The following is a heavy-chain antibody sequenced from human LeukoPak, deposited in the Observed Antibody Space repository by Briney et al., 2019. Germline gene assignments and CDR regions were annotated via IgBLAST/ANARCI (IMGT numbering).Heavy chain of an antibody. J-gene: IGHJ4*02. CDR3: ARVESSGRYSVPRYHFDY. CDR1: GYTFTSYD. D-gene: IGHD1-26*01. V-gene: IGHV1-8*01. CDR2: MNPNSGNT. Sequence: ASVKVSCKASGYTFTSYDINWVRQATGQGLEWMGWMNPNSGNTGYAQKFQGRVTMTRNTSISTAYMELSSLRSEDTAVYYCARVESSGRYSVPRYHFDYWGQGTLVTVSS.